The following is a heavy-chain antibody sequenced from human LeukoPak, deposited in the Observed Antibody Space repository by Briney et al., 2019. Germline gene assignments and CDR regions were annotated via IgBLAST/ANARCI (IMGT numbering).Heavy chain of an antibody. Sequence: GGSLRLSCAASGFTFSSYGMHWVRQAPGKGLEWVAFIRYDGSNKYYADSMKGRFTISRDNSKNTLYLQMNSLRAEDTAVYYCARSAPSQNIVNGIGYWGQGTLVTVSS. CDR3: ARSAPSQNIVNGIGY. V-gene: IGHV3-30*02. D-gene: IGHD2/OR15-2a*01. CDR1: GFTFSSYG. J-gene: IGHJ4*02. CDR2: IRYDGSNK.